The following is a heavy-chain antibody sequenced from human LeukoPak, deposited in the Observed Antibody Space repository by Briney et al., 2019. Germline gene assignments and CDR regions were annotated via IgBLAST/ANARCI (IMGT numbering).Heavy chain of an antibody. Sequence: GGSLRLSCAASGFTFSSYSMNWVRQAPGRGLEWVSSISSSSSYINDADSVKGGFTTSRDNAKNSLYLQMNSLRAEDTAVYYCARPNSIWFGELLSSYYYYYGMDVWGQGTTVTVSS. V-gene: IGHV3-21*01. CDR3: ARPNSIWFGELLSSYYYYYGMDV. D-gene: IGHD3-10*01. J-gene: IGHJ6*02. CDR2: ISSSSSYI. CDR1: GFTFSSYS.